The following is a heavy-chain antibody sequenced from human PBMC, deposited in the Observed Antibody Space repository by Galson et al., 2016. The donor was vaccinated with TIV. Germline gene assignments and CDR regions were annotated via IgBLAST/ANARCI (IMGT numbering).Heavy chain of an antibody. CDR3: HVVITSGDSYGLDV. Sequence: LRLSCAASGFTFSSFAVSWVRQAPGKGLEWVSGISAGGGRTNYADSVKGRFTISRDNPKNTLFLQMNSLRSEDTAVYYSHVVITSGDSYGLDVWGRGTLVTVSS. J-gene: IGHJ6*02. V-gene: IGHV3-23*01. CDR2: ISAGGGRT. D-gene: IGHD3-22*01. CDR1: GFTFSSFA.